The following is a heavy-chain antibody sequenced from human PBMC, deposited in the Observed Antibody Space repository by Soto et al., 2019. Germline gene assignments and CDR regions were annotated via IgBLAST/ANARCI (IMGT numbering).Heavy chain of an antibody. CDR3: ASLNTVVDAFDI. CDR2: LYYSGST. D-gene: IGHD4-4*01. Sequence: SETLSLTCTVSGGSISTFYWSWIRQPPGKGLEWIGYLYYSGSTNYNPSLKSRVTISVDTSKNQFSLKLSSVTAADTAVYFCASLNTVVDAFDIWGQGTMVTVSS. V-gene: IGHV4-59*08. J-gene: IGHJ3*02. CDR1: GGSISTFY.